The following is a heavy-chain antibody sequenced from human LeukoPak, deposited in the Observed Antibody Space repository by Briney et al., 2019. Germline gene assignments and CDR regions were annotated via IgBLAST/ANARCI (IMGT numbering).Heavy chain of an antibody. J-gene: IGHJ1*01. Sequence: SETLSLTCAVSGDSFSSGGYSWTWIRQPPGKGLEWIGYIYHSGTTYYNPSLKSRVTISVARSKNQFSLKLRSVAAAYTAEDYCDKWVSVAGSLQHWGQGTLVTVSS. CDR3: DKWVSVAGSLQH. CDR2: IYHSGTT. V-gene: IGHV4-30-2*01. D-gene: IGHD6-19*01. CDR1: GDSFSSGGYS.